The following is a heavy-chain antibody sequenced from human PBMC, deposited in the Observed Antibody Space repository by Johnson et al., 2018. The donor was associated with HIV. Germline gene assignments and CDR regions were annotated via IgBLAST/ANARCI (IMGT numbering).Heavy chain of an antibody. CDR3: ARGGNYYDSSGYSHHDAFDI. J-gene: IGHJ3*02. V-gene: IGHV3-11*04. D-gene: IGHD3-22*01. Sequence: QVQLVESGGGLVQPGGSLRLSCAASGFTFSDYYMNWVRQAPGKGLDWISSISSSGSTIYYADSVQGRFNISRDNSKNTLYLQMNSRRAEDKAVSYCARGGNYYDSSGYSHHDAFDIWGQGTMVTVTS. CDR1: GFTFSDYY. CDR2: ISSSGSTI.